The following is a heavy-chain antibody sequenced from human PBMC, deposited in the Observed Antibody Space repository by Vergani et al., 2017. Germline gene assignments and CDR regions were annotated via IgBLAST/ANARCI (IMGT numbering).Heavy chain of an antibody. CDR3: ARQVVVAATSPGFDY. J-gene: IGHJ4*02. CDR2: IYPGDSDT. D-gene: IGHD2-15*01. V-gene: IGHV5-51*01. Sequence: VQLVQSGAEVKKPGESLKISCKGSGYSFTSYWIGWVRQMPGKGLEWMGIIYPGDSDTRYSPSFQGQVTISADKSISTAYLQWSSLKAPDTAMYYCARQVVVAATSPGFDYWGQGTLVTVSS. CDR1: GYSFTSYW.